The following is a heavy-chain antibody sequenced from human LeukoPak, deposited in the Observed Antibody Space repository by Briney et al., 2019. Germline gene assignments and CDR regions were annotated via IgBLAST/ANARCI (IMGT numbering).Heavy chain of an antibody. V-gene: IGHV3-21*01. CDR2: ISSSSSYI. J-gene: IGHJ5*02. D-gene: IGHD4-11*01. Sequence: PGGSLRLSCAASGFTFSSYSMNWVRQAPGKGLEWVSSISSSSSYIYYADSVKGRFTISRDNAKNSLYLQMNSLRAEDTAVYYCARVPVTTYRWFDPWGQGTLVTVSS. CDR3: ARVPVTTYRWFDP. CDR1: GFTFSSYS.